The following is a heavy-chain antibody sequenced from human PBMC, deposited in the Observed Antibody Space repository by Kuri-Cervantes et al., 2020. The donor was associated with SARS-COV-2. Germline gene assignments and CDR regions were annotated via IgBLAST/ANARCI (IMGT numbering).Heavy chain of an antibody. J-gene: IGHJ3*02. V-gene: IGHV1-2*02. CDR1: GYTFTGYY. CDR3: ARDAQPSTFDRYYDSSGYYYGVAFDI. CDR2: IDPSSGGT. D-gene: IGHD3-22*01. Sequence: ASVKVSCKASGYTFTGYYMHWVRQAPGQGLEWMGWIDPSSGGTNYAQKFQGRVTMTRDTSISTAYMELSRLRSEDTAVYYCARDAQPSTFDRYYDSSGYYYGVAFDIWGQGTMVTVSS.